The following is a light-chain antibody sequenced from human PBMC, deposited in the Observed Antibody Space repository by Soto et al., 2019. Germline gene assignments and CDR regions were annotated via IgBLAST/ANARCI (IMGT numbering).Light chain of an antibody. CDR1: QSVSSSY. Sequence: EIVLTQSPGTLSLSPGERATLSCRASQSVSSSYLAWYQQKPGQAPRFLIYGASSRATGIPDRFSGSGSGTDFTLTISRLEPEDFAVYYCQQYGSSPTFGQGTRLEI. J-gene: IGKJ5*01. V-gene: IGKV3-20*01. CDR2: GAS. CDR3: QQYGSSPT.